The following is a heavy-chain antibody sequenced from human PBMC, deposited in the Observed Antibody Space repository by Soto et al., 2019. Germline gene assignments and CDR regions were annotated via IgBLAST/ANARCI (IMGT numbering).Heavy chain of an antibody. CDR2: IYHSGST. Sequence: PSETLPLTCALSSSSISSGAYSCILTRQPPGKGLEWIGYIYHSGSTYYNPSLKSRVTISVDRSKNQFSLKLSSVTAADTAVYYWARGEGVSYYESRVAVDIWGQGTMVT. CDR3: ARGEGVSYYESRVAVDI. J-gene: IGHJ3*02. D-gene: IGHD3-22*01. CDR1: SSSISSGAYS. V-gene: IGHV4-30-2*01.